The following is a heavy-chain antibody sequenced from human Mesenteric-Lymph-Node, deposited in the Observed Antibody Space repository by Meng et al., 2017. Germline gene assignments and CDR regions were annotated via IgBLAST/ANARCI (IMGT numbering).Heavy chain of an antibody. V-gene: IGHV1-69*06. CDR3: ARIDYYGSGSPVTGHDY. J-gene: IGHJ4*02. CDR1: GGTFSSYA. Sequence: SVKVSCKASGGTFSSYAISWVRQAPGQGLEWMGGIIPIFGTANYAQKFQGRVTITADKSTSTAYMELSSLRSEDTAMYYCARIDYYGSGSPVTGHDYWGQGTLVTVSS. D-gene: IGHD3-10*01. CDR2: IIPIFGTA.